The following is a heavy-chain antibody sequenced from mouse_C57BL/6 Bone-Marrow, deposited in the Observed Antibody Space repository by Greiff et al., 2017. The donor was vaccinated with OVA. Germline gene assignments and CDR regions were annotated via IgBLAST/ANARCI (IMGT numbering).Heavy chain of an antibody. D-gene: IGHD3-2*02. CDR1: GYTFTSYW. CDR3: KTGYGLDWYFDV. Sequence: QVQLQQPGAELVKPGASVKLSCKASGYTFTSYWMQWVKQRPGQGLEWIGEIDPSDSYTNYNQKFKGKATLTVDTSSSTAYMQLSSLTSEDSAVYDCKTGYGLDWYFDVWGTGTTVTVSS. CDR2: IDPSDSYT. J-gene: IGHJ1*03. V-gene: IGHV1-50*01.